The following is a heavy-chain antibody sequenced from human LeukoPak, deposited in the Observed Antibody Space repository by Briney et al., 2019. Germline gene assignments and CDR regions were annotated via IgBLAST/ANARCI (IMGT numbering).Heavy chain of an antibody. D-gene: IGHD3-22*01. V-gene: IGHV1-2*02. J-gene: IGHJ5*02. Sequence: GASVKVSCKSSGYTFTCYYIHWVRQAPGQGLEWMGWIKPNSGDTKYAQKFQGRVTVTRDKSISTAYMELSRLTSDDTAVYYCARGYDSGGYYLPYHWGQGILVTVSS. CDR3: ARGYDSGGYYLPYH. CDR1: GYTFTCYY. CDR2: IKPNSGDT.